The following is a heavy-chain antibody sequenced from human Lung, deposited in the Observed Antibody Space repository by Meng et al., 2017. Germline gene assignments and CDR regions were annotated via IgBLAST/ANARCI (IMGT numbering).Heavy chain of an antibody. CDR3: AKALGWGSSPDY. J-gene: IGHJ4*02. Sequence: QVQLVQSGADVKKPGASVKVSCKASGYTFTAYYIHWVRQAPGQGLEWMGRINPNSGGTNFAQKFQGRVIMTRDTSISTAYMELSSLGFDDMAVYYCAKALGWGSSPDYWGQGILVTVSS. D-gene: IGHD2-21*01. CDR2: INPNSGGT. V-gene: IGHV1-2*06. CDR1: GYTFTAYY.